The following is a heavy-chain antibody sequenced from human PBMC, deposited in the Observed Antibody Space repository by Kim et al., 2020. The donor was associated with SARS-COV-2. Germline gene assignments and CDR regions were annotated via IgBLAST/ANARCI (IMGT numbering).Heavy chain of an antibody. V-gene: IGHV3-30*03. CDR3: ARSFRGSYFGYDY. J-gene: IGHJ4*02. Sequence: GGSLRLSCAASGFTFNTYGMHWVRQAPGKGLEWVAVISYDGSHKYYVDSMKGRFTISRDNPKNTLYLQMNSLRIEDTAVYYCARSFRGSYFGYDYCGQGSLVTVSS. CDR2: ISYDGSHK. D-gene: IGHD1-26*01. CDR1: GFTFNTYG.